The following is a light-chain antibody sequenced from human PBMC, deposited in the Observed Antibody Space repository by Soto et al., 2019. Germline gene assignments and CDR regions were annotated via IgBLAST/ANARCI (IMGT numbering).Light chain of an antibody. CDR3: QKYDIAPRT. CDR1: LGINNN. Sequence: DIQMTQSPSSLSASVGDRVTITCRATLGINNNFAWYHQRPGKVPMLLIYAASTLQSGVPPRFSGSGSGTDFTLTISSLQPEDVATYYCQKYDIAPRTFGGGTKVEIK. V-gene: IGKV1-27*01. CDR2: AAS. J-gene: IGKJ4*01.